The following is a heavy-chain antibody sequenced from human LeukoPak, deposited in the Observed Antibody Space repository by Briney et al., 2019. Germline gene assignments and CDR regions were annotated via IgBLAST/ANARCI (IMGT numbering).Heavy chain of an antibody. J-gene: IGHJ4*02. D-gene: IGHD4-17*01. CDR3: AKRPSDYGDYVTYFDY. V-gene: IGHV3-30*18. CDR2: ISDDGRNK. CDR1: GFSFSSYG. Sequence: GGSLRLSCAASGFSFSSYGMHWVRQAPGKGLEWVGVISDDGRNKKYADSVKGRFTISRDNSKNTLYLQMNSLRDEDTAVYYCAKRPSDYGDYVTYFDYWGQGTLVTVSS.